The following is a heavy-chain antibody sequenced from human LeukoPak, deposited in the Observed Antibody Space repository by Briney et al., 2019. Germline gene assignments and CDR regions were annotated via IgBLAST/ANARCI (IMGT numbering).Heavy chain of an antibody. D-gene: IGHD2-21*02. Sequence: GGSLRLSCAASGFNFYIYAMSWVRQAPGKGLEWVSSISGSGDNTYYADSVKGRYTISRDNSKNTLYLQMNTLRAEDTAVYYCVKDWSDEAKCGADCLEHWGQGTLVTVSS. V-gene: IGHV3-23*01. CDR2: ISGSGDNT. CDR3: VKDWSDEAKCGADCLEH. J-gene: IGHJ4*02. CDR1: GFNFYIYA.